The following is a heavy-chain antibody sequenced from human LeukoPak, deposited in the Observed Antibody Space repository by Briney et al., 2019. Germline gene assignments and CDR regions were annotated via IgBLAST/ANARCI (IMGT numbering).Heavy chain of an antibody. V-gene: IGHV3-23*01. Sequence: GGSLRLSCVMSGFTFSRHAMNWVRQAPGKGLEWVSAISGGADSTFYSDSVQGRFTISRDNYENTLYQQMNSLRAEDTAVYYCARDEYYDTSGYYGYYFDFWGHGTLVTVSS. J-gene: IGHJ4*01. CDR2: ISGGADST. D-gene: IGHD3-22*01. CDR1: GFTFSRHA. CDR3: ARDEYYDTSGYYGYYFDF.